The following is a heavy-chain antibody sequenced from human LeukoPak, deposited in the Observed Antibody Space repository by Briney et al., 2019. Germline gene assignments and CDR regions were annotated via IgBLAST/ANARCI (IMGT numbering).Heavy chain of an antibody. J-gene: IGHJ5*02. CDR2: IYYSGSP. V-gene: IGHV4-31*03. D-gene: IGHD3-22*01. Sequence: PSEALSLTCTVSGRSITRGGYYWRWIREHAGKGREWISYIYYSGSPSFNPSLKRRVTRSLDTSSHQFSLKLSSVTPADAPLYYCAREMYYYDSGGYYLQWFDPWGQGTLVTVSS. CDR1: GRSITRGGYY. CDR3: AREMYYYDSGGYYLQWFDP.